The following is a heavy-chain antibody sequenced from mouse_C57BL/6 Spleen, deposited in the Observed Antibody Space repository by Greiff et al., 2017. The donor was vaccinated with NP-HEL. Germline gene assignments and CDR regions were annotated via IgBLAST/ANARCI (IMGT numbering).Heavy chain of an antibody. CDR2: IHPNSGST. CDR1: GHTFTSYW. V-gene: IGHV1-64*01. J-gene: IGHJ2*01. D-gene: IGHD4-1*01. CDR3: ARSLGRGVDY. Sequence: QVQLQQPGAELVKPGASVKLSCKASGHTFTSYWMHWVKQRPGQGLEWIGMIHPNSGSTNYNEKFKSKATLTVDKSSSTAYMQLSSLTSEDSAVYYCARSLGRGVDYWGKGTTLTVSS.